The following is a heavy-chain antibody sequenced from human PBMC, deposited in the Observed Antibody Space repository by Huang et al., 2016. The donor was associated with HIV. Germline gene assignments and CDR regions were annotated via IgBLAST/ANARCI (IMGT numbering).Heavy chain of an antibody. V-gene: IGHV3-30*02. CDR1: GFTFSSFG. J-gene: IGHJ4*02. Sequence: QVRLVESGGGVVQPGGSLRLSCVASGFTFSSFGMHWVRQAPGKGLEWVAFSRHDGTKVYYSDSVKGRFIISRDNSKNTLFLQLSIVRADDTAIYYCAKDAKQFCSGGSCYSSNIDYWGQGTLVTVSS. CDR3: AKDAKQFCSGGSCYSSNIDY. CDR2: SRHDGTKV. D-gene: IGHD2-15*01.